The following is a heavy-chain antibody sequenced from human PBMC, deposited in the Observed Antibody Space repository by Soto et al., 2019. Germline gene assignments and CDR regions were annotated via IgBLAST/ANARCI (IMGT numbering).Heavy chain of an antibody. V-gene: IGHV4-39*01. Sequence: QPQLQESGPGLVQPSETLSLSCTVSGDSISSYSYYWGWIRQPPGKGLEWIASISDDGATYYDPSLKSRVTISVDTSKSQFSLRRSSVTATDTALYYCARHLSATVVAPFDYWGQGTLVTVSS. D-gene: IGHD2-15*01. J-gene: IGHJ4*02. CDR1: GDSISSYSYY. CDR2: ISDDGAT. CDR3: ARHLSATVVAPFDY.